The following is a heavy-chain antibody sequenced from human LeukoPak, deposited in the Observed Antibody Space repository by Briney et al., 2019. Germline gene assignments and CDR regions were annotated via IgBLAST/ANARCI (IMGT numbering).Heavy chain of an antibody. V-gene: IGHV3-7*05. CDR2: IKEDGSDK. D-gene: IGHD6-13*01. CDR1: GFTFSSSW. Sequence: PGGSLRLSCAASGFTFSSSWMSWVRQAPGKGLEWVAHIKEDGSDKYYVDSVKGRFTISRDNSKNSLFLQMNGLRAEDTAVYYCARLEPSSPGYYFQYWGQGTLVTVSS. J-gene: IGHJ4*02. CDR3: ARLEPSSPGYYFQY.